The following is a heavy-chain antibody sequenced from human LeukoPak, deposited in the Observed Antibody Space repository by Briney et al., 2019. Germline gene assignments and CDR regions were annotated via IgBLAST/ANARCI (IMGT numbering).Heavy chain of an antibody. J-gene: IGHJ4*02. Sequence: PGGSLRLSCAASGFTFSSYGMSWVRQAPGKGLEWVSAISGSGGSTYYADSVKGRFTISRDTSKNALYLQMNSLRVEETAVYYCAKVGRNYDILTYYFDYWGQGTLVTVSS. CDR2: ISGSGGST. CDR1: GFTFSSYG. V-gene: IGHV3-23*01. CDR3: AKVGRNYDILTYYFDY. D-gene: IGHD3-9*01.